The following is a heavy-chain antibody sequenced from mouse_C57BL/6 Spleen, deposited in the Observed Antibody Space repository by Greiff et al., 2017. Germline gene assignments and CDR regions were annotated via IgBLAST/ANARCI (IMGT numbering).Heavy chain of an antibody. CDR1: GYTFTSYW. CDR2: IHPNSGST. J-gene: IGHJ3*01. V-gene: IGHV1-64*01. CDR3: ATYYGNLFAY. D-gene: IGHD2-10*01. Sequence: QVQLKQPGAELVKPGASVKLSCKASGYTFTSYWMHWVKQRPGQGLEWIGMIHPNSGSTNYNEKFKSKATLTVDKSSSTAYMQLSSLTSEDSAVYYCATYYGNLFAYWGQGTLVTVSA.